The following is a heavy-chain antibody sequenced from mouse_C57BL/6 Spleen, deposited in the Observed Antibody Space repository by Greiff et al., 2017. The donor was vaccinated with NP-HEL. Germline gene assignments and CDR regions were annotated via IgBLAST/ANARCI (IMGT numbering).Heavy chain of an antibody. V-gene: IGHV1-9*01. D-gene: IGHD4-1*01. CDR1: GYTFTGYW. Sequence: VQLQQSGAELMKPGASVKLSCKATGYTFTGYWIEWVKQRPGHGLEWIGEIFPGSGSTNYNEKFKGKATFTADTSSNTAYMQLSSLTTEDSAIYYCARGKLTGPLLAYWGQGTLVTVSA. J-gene: IGHJ3*01. CDR3: ARGKLTGPLLAY. CDR2: IFPGSGST.